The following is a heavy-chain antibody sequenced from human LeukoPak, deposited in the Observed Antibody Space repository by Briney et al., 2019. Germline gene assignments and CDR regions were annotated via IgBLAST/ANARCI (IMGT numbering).Heavy chain of an antibody. CDR3: ARARITMVRGVIILDAFDI. D-gene: IGHD3-10*01. V-gene: IGHV3-23*01. J-gene: IGHJ3*02. Sequence: GGSLRLSCAASGLTFSSYGMSWVRQAPGKGLGWVSAISGSGGSTYYADSVKGRFTISRDNSKNTLYLQMNSLRAEDTAVYYCARARITMVRGVIILDAFDIWGQGTMVTVSS. CDR2: ISGSGGST. CDR1: GLTFSSYG.